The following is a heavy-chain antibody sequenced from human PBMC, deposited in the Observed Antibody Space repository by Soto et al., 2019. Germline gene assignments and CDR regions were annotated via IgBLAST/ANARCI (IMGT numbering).Heavy chain of an antibody. J-gene: IGHJ6*02. D-gene: IGHD3-3*01. CDR3: ARVKPFDFWSGYFGSLDV. Sequence: GGSPRLSFGASGFTFRDYYIRWVRPAPGEGLEWVSYISSSSSYTNYADSVKGRFTISRDNAKNSLYLQMNSLRAEDTAVYYCARVKPFDFWSGYFGSLDVWGQGTTVTVSS. V-gene: IGHV3-11*06. CDR2: ISSSSSYT. CDR1: GFTFRDYY.